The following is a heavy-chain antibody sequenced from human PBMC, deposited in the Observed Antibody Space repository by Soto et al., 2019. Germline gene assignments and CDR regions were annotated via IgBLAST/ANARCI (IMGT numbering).Heavy chain of an antibody. CDR1: GFTFSSYS. Sequence: QVQLVESGGDVVQPGRSLRLSCSASGFTFSSYSVHWVRQAPGKGLEWLAFMSYDGSTKYYADSVKGRFTVSRDNSKNTRYLQMDSLRTEDTAVYYCARDAYDDPPGYFQHWGQGTLLTVSS. J-gene: IGHJ1*01. CDR2: MSYDGSTK. CDR3: ARDAYDDPPGYFQH. V-gene: IGHV3-30-3*01. D-gene: IGHD3-22*01.